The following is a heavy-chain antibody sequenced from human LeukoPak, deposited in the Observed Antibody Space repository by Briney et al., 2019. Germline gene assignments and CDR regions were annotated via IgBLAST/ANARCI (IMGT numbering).Heavy chain of an antibody. J-gene: IGHJ3*02. D-gene: IGHD5-24*01. CDR1: GLTFNNYW. CDR3: ARDGYNLDVFDI. CDR2: INSDGTST. V-gene: IGHV3-74*01. Sequence: GGSLRLSCAASGLTFNNYWMHWVRQAPGKGLVWVSRINSDGTSTSYADSVKGRFTISRDDAKNKLYLQMNSLRAEDTAVYYCARDGYNLDVFDIWGQGTMVTVSS.